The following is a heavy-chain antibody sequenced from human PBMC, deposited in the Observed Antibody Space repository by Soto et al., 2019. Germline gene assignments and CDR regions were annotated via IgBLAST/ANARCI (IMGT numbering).Heavy chain of an antibody. V-gene: IGHV3-33*01. CDR2: IWYDGSNK. CDR1: GFTFSSYG. CDR3: ARAPYYYATDI. Sequence: GGSLRLSCTASGFTFSSYGMHWVRQAPGKGLEWVAVIWYDGSNKYYADSVKGRFTISRDNSKNTLYLQMNSLRAEDTAVYYCARAPYYYATDIWCQGTMVTVSS. J-gene: IGHJ3*02. D-gene: IGHD3-10*01.